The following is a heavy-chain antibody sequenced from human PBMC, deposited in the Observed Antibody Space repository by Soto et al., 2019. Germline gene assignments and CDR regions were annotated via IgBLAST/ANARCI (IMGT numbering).Heavy chain of an antibody. CDR1: GGTFSSYA. D-gene: IGHD2-21*02. CDR3: ARLLAYCGGDCYSKYYGMDV. CDR2: IIPIFGTA. J-gene: IGHJ6*02. V-gene: IGHV1-69*13. Sequence: SVKVSCKASGGTFSSYAISWVRQAPGQGLEWMGGIIPIFGTANYAQKFQGRVTITADESTSTAYMELSSLRSEDTAVYYCARLLAYCGGDCYSKYYGMDVWGQGTTVTVSS.